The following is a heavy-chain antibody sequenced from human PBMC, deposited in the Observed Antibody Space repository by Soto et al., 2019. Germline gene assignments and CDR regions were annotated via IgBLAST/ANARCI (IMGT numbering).Heavy chain of an antibody. CDR1: GFTFSSYG. J-gene: IGHJ6*03. Sequence: GGSLRLSCAASGFTFSSYGMHWVRQAPGKGLEWVAVIWYDGSNKYYADSVKGRFTISRDNSKNTLYLQMNSLRAEDTAVYYCARDTRTKTEHTRDYSLNYYYYYMDVWGKGTTVTVSS. V-gene: IGHV3-33*01. CDR3: ARDTRTKTEHTRDYSLNYYYYYMDV. CDR2: IWYDGSNK. D-gene: IGHD4-4*01.